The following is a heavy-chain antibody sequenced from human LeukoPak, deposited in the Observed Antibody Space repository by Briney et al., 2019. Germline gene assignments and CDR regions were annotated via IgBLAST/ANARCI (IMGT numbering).Heavy chain of an antibody. D-gene: IGHD2-15*01. CDR1: GFTFSSYA. CDR2: ISGSGGST. Sequence: GGSLRLSCAASGFTFSSYAMSWVRQAPGKGLEWVSAISGSGGSTYYADSVKGRFTIPRDNSKNSLYLQMNSLRAEDTALYYCAGCSGGSCYSGTDYWGQGTLVTVSS. CDR3: AGCSGGSCYSGTDY. J-gene: IGHJ4*02. V-gene: IGHV3-23*01.